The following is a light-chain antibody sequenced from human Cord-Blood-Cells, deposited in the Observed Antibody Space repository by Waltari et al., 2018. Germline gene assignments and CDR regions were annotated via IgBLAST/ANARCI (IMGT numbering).Light chain of an antibody. CDR3: QQYNNWRPV. V-gene: IGKV3-15*01. CDR1: QSVSSN. Sequence: EIVMTQSPATLSLSPGERATLSCRASQSVSSNLAWYQQKPGQAPRLLIYGASTRATGIPARSSGSGSGTNFTLPTGSQQSEDFAVYYGQQYNNWRPVFGNGTKGGIK. J-gene: IGKJ3*01. CDR2: GAS.